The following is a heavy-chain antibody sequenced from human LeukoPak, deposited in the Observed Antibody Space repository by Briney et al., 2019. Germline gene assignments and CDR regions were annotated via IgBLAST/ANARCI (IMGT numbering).Heavy chain of an antibody. CDR3: ARAVDYRNYFDY. CDR1: GDSMTRGGYY. D-gene: IGHD4-11*01. V-gene: IGHV4-31*03. J-gene: IGHJ4*02. Sequence: SETLSLTCTISGDSMTRGGYYWSWVRQHPGKGLEWVGFIYHSGTTFYNPSLESRATISVDTSQNQFSLKLTSVTAADTAVYYCARAVDYRNYFDYWGQGTLVTVSS. CDR2: IYHSGTT.